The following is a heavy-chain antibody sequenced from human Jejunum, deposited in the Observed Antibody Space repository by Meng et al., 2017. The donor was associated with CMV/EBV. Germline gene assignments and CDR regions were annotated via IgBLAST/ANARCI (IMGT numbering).Heavy chain of an antibody. Sequence: GGSISSYYWSWIRQPPGKGLEWIGFIYYSGYTQYNPSLKSRVSISVDTSKNQFSLKLTSVTAADTAVYYCARESKGSGRNNWFDPWGQGTLVTVSS. CDR1: GGSISSYY. CDR2: IYYSGYT. D-gene: IGHD3-10*01. J-gene: IGHJ5*02. CDR3: ARESKGSGRNNWFDP. V-gene: IGHV4-59*01.